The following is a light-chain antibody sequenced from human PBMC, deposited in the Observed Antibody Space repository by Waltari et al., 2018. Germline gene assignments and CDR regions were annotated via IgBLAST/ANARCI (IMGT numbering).Light chain of an antibody. CDR3: CSYAGRGTYV. Sequence: QSALTQPASVSGTLGQSITISCTGTTSDVGNYYLVSWYQQHPGKAPKLLICEVIKRPSGVARRVAGSKSGNTASLTISGLQAEDEADYYCCSYAGRGTYVFGSGTKVTVL. J-gene: IGLJ1*01. CDR2: EVI. V-gene: IGLV2-23*02. CDR1: TSDVGNYYL.